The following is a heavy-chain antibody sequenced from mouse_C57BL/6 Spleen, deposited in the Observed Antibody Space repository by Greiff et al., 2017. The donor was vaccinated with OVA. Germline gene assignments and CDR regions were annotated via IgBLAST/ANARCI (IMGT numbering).Heavy chain of an antibody. D-gene: IGHD1-1*01. Sequence: EVKLMESGEGLVKPGGSLKLSCAASGFTFSSYAMSWVRQTPEKRLEWVAYISSGGDYIYYADTVKGRFTISRDNARNTLYLQMSSLKSEDTAMYYCTREGYGSSPFAYWGQGTLVTVSA. CDR2: ISSGGDYI. CDR3: TREGYGSSPFAY. CDR1: GFTFSSYA. J-gene: IGHJ3*01. V-gene: IGHV5-9-1*02.